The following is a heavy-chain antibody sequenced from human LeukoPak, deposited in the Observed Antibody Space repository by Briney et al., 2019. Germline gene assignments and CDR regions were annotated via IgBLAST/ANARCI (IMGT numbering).Heavy chain of an antibody. CDR1: GFTFSSYW. V-gene: IGHV3-7*01. CDR3: ARGFRGFSLVSPNPHSSSEPIGWYYYMDV. J-gene: IGHJ6*03. CDR2: IKQDGSEK. D-gene: IGHD6-6*01. Sequence: PGGSLRLSCAASGFTFSSYWMSWVRQAPGKGLEWVADIKQDGSEKYYVDSVKGRFTISRDNAKNSLYLQMNSLRAEDTAVYYCARGFRGFSLVSPNPHSSSEPIGWYYYMDVWGKGTTVTVSS.